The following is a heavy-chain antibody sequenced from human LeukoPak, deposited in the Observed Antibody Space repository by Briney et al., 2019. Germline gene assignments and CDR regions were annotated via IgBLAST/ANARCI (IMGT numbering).Heavy chain of an antibody. CDR2: FSGSGGST. CDR3: AKLLSAVTPTRSFAF. Sequence: PGGSLRLSCAASGLTFSSYAMSWVRHARGKGLEWVSAFSGSGGSTHYADSVKGRFTISRDNSKNTLYLQMNSLRAEDTAVYYCAKLLSAVTPTRSFAFWGQGTLVTVSS. CDR1: GLTFSSYA. J-gene: IGHJ4*02. D-gene: IGHD4-17*01. V-gene: IGHV3-23*01.